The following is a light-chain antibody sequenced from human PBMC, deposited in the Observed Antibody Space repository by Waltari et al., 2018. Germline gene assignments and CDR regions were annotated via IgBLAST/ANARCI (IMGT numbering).Light chain of an antibody. Sequence: QAVVTQEPSLTVSPGGTVTLTCRSSTGAVTSGHYPYWFQQKPGQAPRTLIYDTSNKHSWTPARFSGSLLGGKAALTLSGAQPEDEANYYCFLSYSGAVILGGGTKLTVL. J-gene: IGLJ2*01. CDR1: TGAVTSGHY. CDR2: DTS. CDR3: FLSYSGAVI. V-gene: IGLV7-46*01.